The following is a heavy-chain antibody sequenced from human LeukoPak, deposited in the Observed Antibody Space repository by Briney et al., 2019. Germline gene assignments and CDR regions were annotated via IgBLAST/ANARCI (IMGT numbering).Heavy chain of an antibody. V-gene: IGHV4-39*01. Sequence: PSETLSLTCTVSGGSISSSSYYWGWIRQPPGKGLEWIGSIYHSGSTYYNPSLKSRVTISVDTSKNQFSLKLSSVTAADTAVYYCARHLPPRYYDFWSGYPNAFDIWGQGTMVTVSS. CDR1: GGSISSSSYY. J-gene: IGHJ3*02. CDR3: ARHLPPRYYDFWSGYPNAFDI. CDR2: IYHSGST. D-gene: IGHD3-3*01.